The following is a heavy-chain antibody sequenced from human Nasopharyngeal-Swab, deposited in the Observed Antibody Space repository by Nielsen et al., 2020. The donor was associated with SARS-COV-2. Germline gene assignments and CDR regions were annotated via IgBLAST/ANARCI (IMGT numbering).Heavy chain of an antibody. Sequence: GGSLRLSCAASGFTFSSYSKNWVRQAPGKGLEWVSSISSSSSYIYYADSVKGRFTISRDNAKNSLYLQMNSLRAEDTAVYYCARGQYCSSTSCYARGYYYYYGMDVWGQGTTVTVSS. CDR3: ARGQYCSSTSCYARGYYYYYGMDV. D-gene: IGHD2-2*01. V-gene: IGHV3-21*01. CDR1: GFTFSSYS. CDR2: ISSSSSYI. J-gene: IGHJ6*02.